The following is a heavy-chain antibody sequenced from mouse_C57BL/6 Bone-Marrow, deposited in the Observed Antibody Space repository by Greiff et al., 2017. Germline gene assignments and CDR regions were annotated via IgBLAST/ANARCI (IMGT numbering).Heavy chain of an antibody. D-gene: IGHD1-1*01. CDR1: GYTFTSYW. J-gene: IGHJ1*03. CDR2: IHPNSGST. Sequence: QVQLQQPGAELVKPGASVKLSCKASGYTFTSYWMHWVKQRPGQGLEWIGMIHPNSGSTNYNEKFKSKATLTVDKSSSTAYMQLSSLISDDSAFYYCARDITTVLADVWGTGTTVTVSS. V-gene: IGHV1-64*01. CDR3: ARDITTVLADV.